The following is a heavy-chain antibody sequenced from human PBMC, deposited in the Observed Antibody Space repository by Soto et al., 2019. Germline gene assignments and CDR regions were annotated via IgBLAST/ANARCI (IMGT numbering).Heavy chain of an antibody. CDR1: GYTFTSYA. Sequence: PGESLKISCKGSGYTFTSYAMHWVRQAPGQRLEWMGWINAGNGNTKYSQKFQGRVTITRDTSASTAYMELSSLRSEDTAVYYWARGVGSGLSDYWGQGTLVTVSS. J-gene: IGHJ4*02. D-gene: IGHD1-26*01. CDR3: ARGVGSGLSDY. CDR2: INAGNGNT. V-gene: IGHV1-3*01.